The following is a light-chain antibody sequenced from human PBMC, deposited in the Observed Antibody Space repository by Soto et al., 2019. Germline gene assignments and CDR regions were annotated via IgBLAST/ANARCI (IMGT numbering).Light chain of an antibody. J-gene: IGKJ1*01. CDR3: QQYKSFWT. V-gene: IGKV1-5*03. CDR2: KAS. CDR1: QSISSW. Sequence: DIQMTQSPSIVSASVGDRVTITCRASQSISSWLAWYQQKPGKAPKILIYKASSLESGVPSRFSGSGSGTEFTLTISSLQSEDFATYYCQQYKSFWTFGQGTKVDIK.